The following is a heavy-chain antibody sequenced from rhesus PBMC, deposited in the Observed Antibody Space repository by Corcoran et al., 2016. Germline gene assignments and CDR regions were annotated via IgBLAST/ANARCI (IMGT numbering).Heavy chain of an antibody. CDR1: GYSISSGYG. V-gene: IGHV4-127*01. Sequence: QVQLQESGPGLVKPSETLSLTCAVSGYSISSGYGWSWIRQPPGKGLEWIGYIGGSSASPTSNPSLKRRFTISKDTSKTQFSLKLSSVTAADTAVYYCARLTQYCSGIYCYAGRYFEFWGQGALVTVSS. J-gene: IGHJ1*01. CDR3: ARLTQYCSGIYCYAGRYFEF. D-gene: IGHD2-27*01. CDR2: IGGSSASP.